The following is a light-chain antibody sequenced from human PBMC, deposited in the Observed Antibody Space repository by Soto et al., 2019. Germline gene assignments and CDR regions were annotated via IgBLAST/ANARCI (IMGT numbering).Light chain of an antibody. J-gene: IGKJ4*01. CDR2: DAS. CDR3: QQCRNWPLT. Sequence: EIVMTQSPATLSVSPGGGATLSCKASQNVYNNLAWYQQRPGQPPRLLIYDASTRATGISARFSGSGYGTEFTLTISSLQSEDFAVYFCQQCRNWPLTFGGGTKVDIK. CDR1: QNVYNN. V-gene: IGKV3-15*01.